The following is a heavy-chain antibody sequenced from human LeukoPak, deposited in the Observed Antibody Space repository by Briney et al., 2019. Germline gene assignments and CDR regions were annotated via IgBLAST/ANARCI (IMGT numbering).Heavy chain of an antibody. V-gene: IGHV4-59*01. CDR2: IYYSGST. D-gene: IGHD1-26*01. J-gene: IGHJ4*02. Sequence: SETLSLTCTVSGGSISSYYWSWIRQPPGKGLEWIGYIYYSGSTNYNPSLKSRVTISVDTSKNRFSLKLSSVTAADTAVYYCASISGSYFFDYWGQGTLVTVSS. CDR1: GGSISSYY. CDR3: ASISGSYFFDY.